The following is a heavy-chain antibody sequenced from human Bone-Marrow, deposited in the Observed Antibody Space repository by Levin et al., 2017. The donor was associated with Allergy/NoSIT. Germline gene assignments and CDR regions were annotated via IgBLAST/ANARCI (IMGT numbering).Heavy chain of an antibody. J-gene: IGHJ4*02. CDR2: ILNDGTT. Sequence: PGWSLRLSCTASAFTFRNYYMHWVRQAPGMGLVWVSNILNDGTTNYADSVKGRFTISRDNAKNTLYLQMNSLGEEDTAVYFCARGGCDRTSCLDHWGQGILVTVSS. D-gene: IGHD2-2*01. CDR1: AFTFRNYY. V-gene: IGHV3-74*01. CDR3: ARGGCDRTSCLDH.